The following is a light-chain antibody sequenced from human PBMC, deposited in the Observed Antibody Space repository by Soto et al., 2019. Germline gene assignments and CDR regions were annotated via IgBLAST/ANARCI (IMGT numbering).Light chain of an antibody. CDR3: SPYTSSSTWV. J-gene: IGLJ3*02. CDR2: EVS. CDR1: SSDVGGYNY. V-gene: IGLV2-14*01. Sequence: QSVLTQPASVSGSPGQSITISCTGTSSDVGGYNYVSWYQQHPGKAPKVMIYEVSNRPSGVSNRFSGSKSGNTASLTISGLQAEDEADYYCSPYTSSSTWVFGGGTKLTVL.